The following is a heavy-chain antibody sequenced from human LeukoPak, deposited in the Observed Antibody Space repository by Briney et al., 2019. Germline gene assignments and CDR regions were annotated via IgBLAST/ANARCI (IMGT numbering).Heavy chain of an antibody. D-gene: IGHD6-19*01. Sequence: GASVKVSCKASGYTFTSYGITWVRQAPGQGLEWMGWISAYNGNTNYAQKLQGRVTMITDTSTSTAYMELRSPRSDDTAVYYCARDLGISGWYAPPLGYFDYWGQGTLLTVSS. CDR2: ISAYNGNT. V-gene: IGHV1-18*01. CDR1: GYTFTSYG. CDR3: ARDLGISGWYAPPLGYFDY. J-gene: IGHJ4*02.